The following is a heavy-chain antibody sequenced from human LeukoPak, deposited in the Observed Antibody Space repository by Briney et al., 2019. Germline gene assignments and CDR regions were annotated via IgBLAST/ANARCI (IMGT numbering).Heavy chain of an antibody. J-gene: IGHJ5*02. V-gene: IGHV4-61*01. CDR1: GGSVSSGSYY. Sequence: SETLSLTCTVSGGSVSSGSYYWSWIRQPPGKELEWIGYIYYSGSTNYNPSLKSRVTISVDTSKSQFSLKLSSVTAADTAVYYCARVSIVVVPAAIHNWFDPWGQGTLVTVSS. CDR3: ARVSIVVVPAAIHNWFDP. CDR2: IYYSGST. D-gene: IGHD2-2*01.